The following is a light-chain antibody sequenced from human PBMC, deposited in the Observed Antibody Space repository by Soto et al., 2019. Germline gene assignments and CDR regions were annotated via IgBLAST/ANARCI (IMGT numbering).Light chain of an antibody. CDR1: QSVSSS. Sequence: EIVLTQSPATLSLSPGERATLSCRASQSVSSSLAWYQQKPGQAPRLLIYDASNRATGIPARFSVSGSGTDFTLTISRLESEDFAVYYCQKRGNWSLTFGGGTKVEIK. V-gene: IGKV3-11*01. CDR2: DAS. CDR3: QKRGNWSLT. J-gene: IGKJ4*01.